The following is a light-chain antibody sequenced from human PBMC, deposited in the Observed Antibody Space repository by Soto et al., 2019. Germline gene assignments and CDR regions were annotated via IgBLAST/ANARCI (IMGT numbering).Light chain of an antibody. Sequence: QSALTQPACVSGSPGQSIIISCTGTFNDVGAHNYVSWYQQHPGKAPKLVIYEVSNRPSGISNRFSGFKAGNTASLTISGLQAEDEADYYCSSYTTISTYVFGTGTKVTVL. V-gene: IGLV2-14*01. CDR3: SSYTTISTYV. CDR1: FNDVGAHNY. J-gene: IGLJ1*01. CDR2: EVS.